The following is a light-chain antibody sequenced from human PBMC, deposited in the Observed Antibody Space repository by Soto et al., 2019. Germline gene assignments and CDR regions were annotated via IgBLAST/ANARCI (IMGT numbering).Light chain of an antibody. Sequence: VLTQSPAILALSPGGSANLSCRASQSIGNFLAWYQQKPGQPPRLLIFDASNRAAGVPARFSGSGSGTDFTLTIRSPQPEDFAVYFCQQHSSWPPITFGQGTRLDI. J-gene: IGKJ5*01. CDR1: QSIGNF. V-gene: IGKV3-11*01. CDR3: QQHSSWPPIT. CDR2: DAS.